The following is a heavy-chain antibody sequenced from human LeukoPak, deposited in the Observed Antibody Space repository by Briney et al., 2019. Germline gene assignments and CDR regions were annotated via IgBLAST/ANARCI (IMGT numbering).Heavy chain of an antibody. J-gene: IGHJ4*02. CDR2: IKSKTSGEKT. CDR1: GYTFSNDW. D-gene: IGHD3-10*01. Sequence: GGSLRLPCAASGYTFSNDWMSWVRQAPGKGLEWVGRIKSKTSGEKTDYAAPVKGSFTNSKDSSKSTLYRQMNSLKTEDTTVYYCTVIQGGGSGSYCVDYWGQGTLVTVSS. V-gene: IGHV3-15*01. CDR3: TVIQGGGSGSYCVDY.